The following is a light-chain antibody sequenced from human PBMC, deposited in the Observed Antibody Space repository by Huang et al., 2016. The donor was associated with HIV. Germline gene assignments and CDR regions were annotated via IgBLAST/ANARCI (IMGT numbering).Light chain of an antibody. J-gene: IGKJ3*01. CDR2: DTS. CDR1: QSVSSN. V-gene: IGKV3-15*01. Sequence: EIVMTQSPATLSVSPGERGTLSCRASQSVSSNLAWYQQKPGQAPRLLIYDTSTRATGIPARFSGSGSGTEFTLTISSLQSEDFAIYYCHQFSNWPPVFGPGTKVDIK. CDR3: HQFSNWPPV.